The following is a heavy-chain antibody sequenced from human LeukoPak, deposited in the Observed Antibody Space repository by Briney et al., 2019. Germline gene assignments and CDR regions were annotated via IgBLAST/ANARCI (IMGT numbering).Heavy chain of an antibody. CDR1: GFTFSTFW. CDR2: IKQDGSVK. D-gene: IGHD3-3*01. V-gene: IGHV3-7*01. J-gene: IGHJ5*02. CDR3: ARVLTYYDFWSGYYSGCWFDP. Sequence: GGSLRLSCAASGFTFSTFWMNWVRQAPGKGLEWVANIKQDGSVKYYVDSVKGRFTISRDNAKNSLYLQMNSLRAEDTAVYYCARVLTYYDFWSGYYSGCWFDPWGQGTLVTVSS.